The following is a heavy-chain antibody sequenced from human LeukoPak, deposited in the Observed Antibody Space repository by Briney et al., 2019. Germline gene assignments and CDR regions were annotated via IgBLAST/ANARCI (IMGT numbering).Heavy chain of an antibody. V-gene: IGHV3-74*01. Sequence: GGSLRLSCAASGFPFSSSWVHWVRQAPGKGLVWVSRISGDGGSTEYADSVKGRFAISRDNAKNTLYLQMNSLRAEDTAVYFCAARFRDGLDIWGQGTMVTVSS. J-gene: IGHJ3*02. CDR2: ISGDGGST. CDR3: AARFRDGLDI. CDR1: GFPFSSSW.